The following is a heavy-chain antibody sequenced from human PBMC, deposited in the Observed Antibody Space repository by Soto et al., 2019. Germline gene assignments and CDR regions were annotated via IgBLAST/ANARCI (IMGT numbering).Heavy chain of an antibody. V-gene: IGHV2-5*02. CDR3: AHTRGFRSYLERPFDY. D-gene: IGHD1-1*01. CDR1: GFSLSTSGVG. J-gene: IGHJ4*02. CDR2: IYWDDDK. Sequence: QITLKESGPTLVKPTQTLTLTCTFSGFSLSTSGVGVGWIRQPPGKALEWLALIYWDDDKRYSPSLKSSLTITKDTSKNQVVLTMTNIDPVDTATYYCAHTRGFRSYLERPFDYWGQGALVTVSS.